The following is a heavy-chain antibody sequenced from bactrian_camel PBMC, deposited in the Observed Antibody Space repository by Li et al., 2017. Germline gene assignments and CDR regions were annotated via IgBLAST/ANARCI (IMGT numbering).Heavy chain of an antibody. CDR2: IKADGTT. CDR1: GFALDNLD. CDR3: ATDRSPRVCAASDY. V-gene: IGHV3S60*01. Sequence: VQLVESGGGSVQAGRSLRLSCTASGFALDNLDMGWYRQAPGKLCEMVSFIKADGTTLYPDSVKGRFTASRDNRKNTVYLQMNSLKSEDTALYYCATDRSPRVCAASDYWGQGTQVTVS. J-gene: IGHJ4*01. D-gene: IGHD1*01.